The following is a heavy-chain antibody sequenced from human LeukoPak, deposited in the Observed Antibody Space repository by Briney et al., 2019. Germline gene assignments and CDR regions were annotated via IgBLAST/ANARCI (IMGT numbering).Heavy chain of an antibody. Sequence: GGSLRLSCAASGFAFSSYSMNWVRQAPGKGLEWVSYISSGSGGLKYYADSVKGRFTISRDNAKISLYLQMNSLRAGDTGVYYCARDANEYSSPPDVWGKGVTVTVSS. J-gene: IGHJ6*04. V-gene: IGHV3-48*01. D-gene: IGHD6-13*01. CDR2: ISSGSGGLK. CDR1: GFAFSSYS. CDR3: ARDANEYSSPPDV.